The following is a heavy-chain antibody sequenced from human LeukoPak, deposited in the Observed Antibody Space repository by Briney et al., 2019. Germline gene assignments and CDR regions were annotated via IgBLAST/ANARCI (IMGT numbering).Heavy chain of an antibody. D-gene: IGHD2-21*02. J-gene: IGHJ4*02. CDR1: GFTFSSYW. CDR2: IKKDGSEK. CDR3: ARDRGDWLPRDIDY. V-gene: IGHV3-7*01. Sequence: GGSLRLSCAASGFTFSSYWMSWVRQAPGKGLEWVANIKKDGSEKYYVESVKGRFTISRDNAKNSLYLQMNSLRAEDTAVYYCARDRGDWLPRDIDYWGQGTLVTVSS.